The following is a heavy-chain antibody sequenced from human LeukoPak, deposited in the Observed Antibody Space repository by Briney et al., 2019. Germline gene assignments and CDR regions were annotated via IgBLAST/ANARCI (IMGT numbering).Heavy chain of an antibody. CDR3: AKLGGYSLNRYFQH. CDR1: GFTFSSYA. D-gene: IGHD3-10*01. V-gene: IGHV3-23*01. J-gene: IGHJ1*01. Sequence: GGSLRLSCAASGFTFSSYAMSWVRQAPGKGMEWVSAISGSGGSTYYADSVKGRFTISRDNSKNTLYLQMNSLRAEDTAVYYCAKLGGYSLNRYFQHWGQGTLVTVSS. CDR2: ISGSGGST.